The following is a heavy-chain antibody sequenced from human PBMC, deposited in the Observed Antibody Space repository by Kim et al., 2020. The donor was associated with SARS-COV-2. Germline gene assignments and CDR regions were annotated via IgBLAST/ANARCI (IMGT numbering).Heavy chain of an antibody. J-gene: IGHJ3*02. Sequence: GGSLRLSCAASGFTVSSNYMSWVRQAPGKGLEWVSVIYSGGSTYYADSVKGRFTISRDNSKNTLYLQMNSLRAEDTAVYYCATMLGWWELPHAFDIWGQGTMVTVSS. V-gene: IGHV3-53*01. D-gene: IGHD1-26*01. CDR3: ATMLGWWELPHAFDI. CDR1: GFTVSSNY. CDR2: IYSGGST.